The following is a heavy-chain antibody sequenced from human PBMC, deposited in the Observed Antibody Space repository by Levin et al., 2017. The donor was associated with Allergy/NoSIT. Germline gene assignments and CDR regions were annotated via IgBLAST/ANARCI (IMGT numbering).Heavy chain of an antibody. D-gene: IGHD2-15*01. CDR3: AMGVLGYCSGGSCPNDY. CDR1: GYSFTSYW. CDR2: IYPGDSDT. J-gene: IGHJ4*02. Sequence: GESLKISCKGSGYSFTSYWIGWVRQMPGKGLEWMGIIYPGDSDTRYSPSFQGQVNISADKSISTAYLQWSSLKASDTAMYYCAMGVLGYCSGGSCPNDYWGQGTLVTVSS. V-gene: IGHV5-51*01.